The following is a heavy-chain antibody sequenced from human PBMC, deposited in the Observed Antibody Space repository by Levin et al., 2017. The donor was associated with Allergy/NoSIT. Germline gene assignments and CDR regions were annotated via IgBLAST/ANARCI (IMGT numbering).Heavy chain of an antibody. CDR3: ARDRDIVVVPAAMADYYYGMDV. CDR2: IIPIFGTA. V-gene: IGHV1-69*01. Sequence: PGESLKISCKASGGTFSSYAISWVRQAPGQGLEWMGGIIPIFGTANYAQKFQGRVTITADESTSTAYMELSSLRSEDTAVYYCARDRDIVVVPAAMADYYYGMDVWGQGTTVTVSS. D-gene: IGHD2-2*01. J-gene: IGHJ6*02. CDR1: GGTFSSYA.